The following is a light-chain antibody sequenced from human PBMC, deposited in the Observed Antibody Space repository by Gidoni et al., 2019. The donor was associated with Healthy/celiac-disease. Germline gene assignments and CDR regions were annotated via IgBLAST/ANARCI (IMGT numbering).Light chain of an antibody. V-gene: IGKV3-20*01. Sequence: ESALTLSPVPLPLSPGESATLSCRSSQSVGSSYLPWYQQKPGQAPRLLIYGASSRATGIPDRFSGSGSGTDFTLTISRLEPEDFAVYYCQQYGSSSLTFGGGTKVEIK. CDR1: QSVGSSY. CDR2: GAS. CDR3: QQYGSSSLT. J-gene: IGKJ4*01.